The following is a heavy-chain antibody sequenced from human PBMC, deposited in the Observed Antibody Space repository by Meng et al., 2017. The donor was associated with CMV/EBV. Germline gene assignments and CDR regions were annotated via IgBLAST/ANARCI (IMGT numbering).Heavy chain of an antibody. CDR2: ISWNSGSI. CDR3: AKDIGHSGSYPLHY. CDR1: GFTFDDYA. V-gene: IGHV3-9*01. D-gene: IGHD1-26*01. J-gene: IGHJ4*02. Sequence: SLKISCAASGFTFDDYAMHWDRQAPGKGLEWVSGISWNSGSIGYADSVKGRFTISRDNAKNSLYLQMNGLRAEDTALYYCAKDIGHSGSYPLHYWGQGTLVTVSS.